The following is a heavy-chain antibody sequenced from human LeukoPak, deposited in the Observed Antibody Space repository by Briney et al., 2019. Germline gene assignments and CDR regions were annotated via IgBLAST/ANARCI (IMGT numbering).Heavy chain of an antibody. CDR1: GFTFSNAW. V-gene: IGHV3-15*01. CDR2: IKSKIDGGTT. Sequence: GGSLRLSCAASGFTFSNAWMHLVRQAPGKGLEWVGRIKSKIDGGTTDYAAPVKGRFTISRDDSKNTLYLQMNSLKTEDTAMYYCSYYYDGSAYANFDYWGQGTLVTVSS. CDR3: SYYYDGSAYANFDY. J-gene: IGHJ4*02. D-gene: IGHD3-22*01.